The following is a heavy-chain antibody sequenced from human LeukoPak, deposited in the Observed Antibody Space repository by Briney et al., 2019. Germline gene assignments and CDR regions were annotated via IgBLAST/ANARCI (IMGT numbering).Heavy chain of an antibody. CDR3: AREGYSYGYDAFDI. Sequence: GGSLRLSCAASGFTVSSNYMSWVRQAPGKGLEWVSVIYSGGSTYYADSVKGRFTISRDNSKNTLYLQMNSLRAEDTAVYCCAREGYSYGYDAFDIWGQGTMVTVSS. D-gene: IGHD5-18*01. CDR2: IYSGGST. J-gene: IGHJ3*02. CDR1: GFTVSSNY. V-gene: IGHV3-66*01.